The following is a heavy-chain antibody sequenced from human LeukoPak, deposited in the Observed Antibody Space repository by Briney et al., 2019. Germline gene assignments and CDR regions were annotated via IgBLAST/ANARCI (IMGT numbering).Heavy chain of an antibody. Sequence: GGSLRLSCTGSGFTFGDYAVSWFRQAPGKGLEWVSYISSSSSTIYYADSVKGRFTISRDNAKNSLYLQMNSLRAEDTAVYYCARPLNSGSYDYWGQGTLVTVSS. CDR3: ARPLNSGSYDY. V-gene: IGHV3-48*04. J-gene: IGHJ4*02. CDR2: ISSSSSTI. D-gene: IGHD1-26*01. CDR1: GFTFGDYA.